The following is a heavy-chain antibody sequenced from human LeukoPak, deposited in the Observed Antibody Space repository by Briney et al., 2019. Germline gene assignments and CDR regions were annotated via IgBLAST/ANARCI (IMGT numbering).Heavy chain of an antibody. D-gene: IGHD3-16*01. V-gene: IGHV3-23*01. CDR3: AKLGISDGIDY. J-gene: IGHJ4*02. CDR1: GFSVSSNY. CDR2: ITGSGGST. Sequence: GGSLRLSCAASGFSVSSNYMTWVRQAPGKGLEWGSSITGSGGSTFYAASVKGRFTISRDNSKNTLYLQMNSLRAEDTAVYYCAKLGISDGIDYWGQGTLVTVSS.